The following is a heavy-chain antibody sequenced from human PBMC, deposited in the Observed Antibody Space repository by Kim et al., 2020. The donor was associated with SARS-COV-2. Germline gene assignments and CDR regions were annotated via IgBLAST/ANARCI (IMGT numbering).Heavy chain of an antibody. D-gene: IGHD4-17*01. V-gene: IGHV4-39*01. J-gene: IGHJ6*02. CDR3: AITDYGDYRYYYYGMDV. Sequence: LKSRVTISVDTSKNQFSLKLSSVTAADTAVYYCAITDYGDYRYYYYGMDVWGQGTTVTVSS.